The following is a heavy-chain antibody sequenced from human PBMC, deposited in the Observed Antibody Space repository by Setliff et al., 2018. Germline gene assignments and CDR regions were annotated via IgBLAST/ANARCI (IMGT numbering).Heavy chain of an antibody. Sequence: SETLSLTCTVSGDSISSGDYFWSWIRQPPGKGLEWIAYIYHSGSAYYNPSLKSRVTMSVDTSKNQFSLKLSSVTAADTAVYYCARVNGAGFDPWGQGTLVTVSS. J-gene: IGHJ5*02. V-gene: IGHV4-30-4*08. CDR2: IYHSGSA. CDR1: GDSISSGDYF. D-gene: IGHD4-17*01. CDR3: ARVNGAGFDP.